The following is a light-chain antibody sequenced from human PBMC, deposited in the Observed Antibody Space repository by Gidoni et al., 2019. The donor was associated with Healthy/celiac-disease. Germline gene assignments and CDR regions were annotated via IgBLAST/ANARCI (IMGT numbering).Light chain of an antibody. V-gene: IGLV6-57*01. CDR1: SGSIASNY. CDR2: EDN. CDR3: QSYDSSKPQAV. Sequence: NFMLTQPHSVSESPGKTVTISCTRSSGSIASNYVQWYQQRPGSSPTTVIYEDNQRPSGVPDRFSGSIDSSSNSASLTISGLKTEDEADYYCQSYDSSKPQAVFGGGTQLTVL. J-gene: IGLJ7*01.